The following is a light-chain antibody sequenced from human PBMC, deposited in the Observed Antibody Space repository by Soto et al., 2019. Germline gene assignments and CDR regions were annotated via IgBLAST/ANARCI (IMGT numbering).Light chain of an antibody. CDR2: GAS. J-gene: IGKJ2*03. CDR1: ESVSSN. CDR3: QEYNTLPPVHS. Sequence: EIVMTQSPATLSVSPGERATLSCRASESVSSNLAWYQQTPGQAPRLLIYGASTRATGTPARFSGSGSGTEFTLTISSLQSEDFAIYYCQEYNTLPPVHSFGQGTKVDIK. V-gene: IGKV3-15*01.